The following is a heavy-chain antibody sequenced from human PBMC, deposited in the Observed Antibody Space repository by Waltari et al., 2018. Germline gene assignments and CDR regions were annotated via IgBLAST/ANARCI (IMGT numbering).Heavy chain of an antibody. Sequence: QVTLKESGPALVKPTQTLTLTCTFSGFSLSTSGMRVSWIRQPPGKALEWLARIDWDDDNLYSTSLKTRLTISKDTSKNQVVLTMTNMDPVDTATYYCARYSGDDKNDAFDIWGQGTMVTVSS. CDR1: GFSLSTSGMR. CDR3: ARYSGDDKNDAFDI. CDR2: IDWDDDN. J-gene: IGHJ3*02. D-gene: IGHD5-12*01. V-gene: IGHV2-70*04.